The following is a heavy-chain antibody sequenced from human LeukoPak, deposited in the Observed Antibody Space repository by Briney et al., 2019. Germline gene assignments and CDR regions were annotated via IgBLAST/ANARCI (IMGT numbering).Heavy chain of an antibody. CDR1: GFTFSSYA. V-gene: IGHV3-23*01. Sequence: GGSLRLSCAASGFTFSSYAMSWVRQAPGKGLEWVSAISGSGGSTYYADSVKGRFTISRDNSKKTLYMQMNSLRAEDTAVYSCAKDYYGSGSYGYWGQGTLVTVSS. J-gene: IGHJ4*02. D-gene: IGHD3-10*01. CDR2: ISGSGGST. CDR3: AKDYYGSGSYGY.